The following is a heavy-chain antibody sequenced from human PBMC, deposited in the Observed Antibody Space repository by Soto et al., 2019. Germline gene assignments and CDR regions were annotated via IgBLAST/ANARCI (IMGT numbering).Heavy chain of an antibody. V-gene: IGHV1-46*01. CDR2: INPFSGST. J-gene: IGHJ3*02. CDR1: GYAFSSYY. CDR3: AVPQGLTGTLRVQDALDI. Sequence: QVQLVQSGAEVKKPGASVKVSCKASGYAFSSYYMHWVRQAPGQGLEWMGLINPFSGSTRYAQNFQGRVTMTRDTSTGTVYMDLSSLRSEDTAVYYCAVPQGLTGTLRVQDALDIWGRGTMVTVSS. D-gene: IGHD1-20*01.